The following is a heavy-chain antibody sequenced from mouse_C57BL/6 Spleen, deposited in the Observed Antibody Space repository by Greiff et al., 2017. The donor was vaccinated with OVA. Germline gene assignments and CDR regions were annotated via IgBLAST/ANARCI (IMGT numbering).Heavy chain of an antibody. CDR3: ARSGVRGPDYYAMDY. Sequence: QVQLQQPGAELVKPGASVKLSCKASGYTFTSYWMQWVKQRPGQGLEWIGEIDPSDSYTNYNQKFKGKATLTVDTSSSTAYMQLSSLTSEDSAVYYCARSGVRGPDYYAMDYWGQGTSVTVSS. CDR1: GYTFTSYW. CDR2: IDPSDSYT. V-gene: IGHV1-50*01. D-gene: IGHD2-1*01. J-gene: IGHJ4*01.